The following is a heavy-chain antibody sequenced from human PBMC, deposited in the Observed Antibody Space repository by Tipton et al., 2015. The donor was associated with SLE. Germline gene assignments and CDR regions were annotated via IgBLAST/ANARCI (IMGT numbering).Heavy chain of an antibody. D-gene: IGHD6-6*01. CDR2: ISSDGSST. CDR3: ANQPAYSSSPRY. V-gene: IGHV3-23*01. CDR1: GFTFDDYA. Sequence: SLRLSCAASGFTFDDYAMHWVRQAPGKGLEWVSRISSDGSSTDYADSVKGRFTISRDNSKNTLYLQMNSLRAEDTAVYYCANQPAYSSSPRYWGQGTLVTVSS. J-gene: IGHJ4*02.